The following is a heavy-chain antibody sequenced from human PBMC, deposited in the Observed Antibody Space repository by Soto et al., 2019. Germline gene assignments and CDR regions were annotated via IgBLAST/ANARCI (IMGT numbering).Heavy chain of an antibody. Sequence: GASVKVSCKVFGGTFISYSISWVRQAPGQGLEWMGGIIPIFGTPNYAQNFQGRVTISADGPTNTAYMELSSLRSEDTAVYYCAGGVWRGYSEYYYGMDVWGQGTTVTVSS. J-gene: IGHJ6*02. D-gene: IGHD3-3*01. CDR1: GGTFISYS. V-gene: IGHV1-69*13. CDR3: AGGVWRGYSEYYYGMDV. CDR2: IIPIFGTP.